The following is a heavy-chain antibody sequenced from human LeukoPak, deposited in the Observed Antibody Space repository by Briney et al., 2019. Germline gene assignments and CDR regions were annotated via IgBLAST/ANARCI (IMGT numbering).Heavy chain of an antibody. D-gene: IGHD3-10*01. V-gene: IGHV4-59*08. J-gene: IGHJ3*02. Sequence: PSETLSLTCTVSGGSISSYYWSWIRQPPGKGLEWIGYVYYSGSTNYNPSLKSRVTISVDTSKNQFSLKLSSVTAAVTAVYYCARPRITSDAFDIWGQGTMVTVSS. CDR3: ARPRITSDAFDI. CDR1: GGSISSYY. CDR2: VYYSGST.